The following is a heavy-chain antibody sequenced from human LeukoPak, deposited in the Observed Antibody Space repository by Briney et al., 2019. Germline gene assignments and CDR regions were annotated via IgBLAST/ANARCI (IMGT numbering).Heavy chain of an antibody. CDR1: GFTFSSYG. J-gene: IGHJ4*02. D-gene: IGHD4-17*01. V-gene: IGHV3-33*06. Sequence: PGRSLRLSCAASGFTFSSYGMHLVRQAPGKGLEWVAVIWYDGSNKYYADSVKGRFTISRDNSKNTLYLQMNSLRAEDTAVYYCAKPGDDYGDSGYFDYWGQGTLVTVSS. CDR3: AKPGDDYGDSGYFDY. CDR2: IWYDGSNK.